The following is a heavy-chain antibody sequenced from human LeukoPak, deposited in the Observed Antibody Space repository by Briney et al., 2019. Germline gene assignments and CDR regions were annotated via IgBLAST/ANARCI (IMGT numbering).Heavy chain of an antibody. Sequence: ASVKVSCKASGYTFTSYYMHWVRQAPGQGLEWMGIINPSGGSTSYAQKFQGRVTMTRDTSTSTVYMELSSLRSEDTAVYYCAGQTGADAFDIWGQGTMVTVSS. D-gene: IGHD7-27*01. CDR3: AGQTGADAFDI. J-gene: IGHJ3*02. CDR1: GYTFTSYY. CDR2: INPSGGST. V-gene: IGHV1-46*01.